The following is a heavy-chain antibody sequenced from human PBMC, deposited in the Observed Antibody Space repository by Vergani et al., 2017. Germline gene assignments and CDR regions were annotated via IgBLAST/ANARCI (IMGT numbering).Heavy chain of an antibody. J-gene: IGHJ6*02. CDR3: ARDEENFDPVQYYYGMDV. D-gene: IGHD3-9*01. CDR2: INPNSGGT. Sequence: QVQLVQSGAEVKKPGASVTVSCKASGYTFTGYYMHWVRQAPGQGLEWMGWINPNSGGTNYAQKFQGRVTMTRDTSISTAYMELSRLRSDDTAVYYCARDEENFDPVQYYYGMDVWGQGTTVTVSS. CDR1: GYTFTGYY. V-gene: IGHV1-2*02.